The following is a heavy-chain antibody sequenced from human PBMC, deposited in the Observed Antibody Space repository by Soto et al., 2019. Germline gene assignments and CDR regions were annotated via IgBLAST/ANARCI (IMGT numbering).Heavy chain of an antibody. Sequence: GGSLRLSCAASGFTFSNCAMHWVRQAPGKGLEWVALISNDGTNKYYADSVKGRLTISRDNSKSILYLQMNSLRAEVTALYYCAAAFLAAKIDFWGHGTLVTVSS. CDR2: ISNDGTNK. J-gene: IGHJ4*01. D-gene: IGHD3-3*02. V-gene: IGHV3-30-3*01. CDR1: GFTFSNCA. CDR3: AAAFLAAKIDF.